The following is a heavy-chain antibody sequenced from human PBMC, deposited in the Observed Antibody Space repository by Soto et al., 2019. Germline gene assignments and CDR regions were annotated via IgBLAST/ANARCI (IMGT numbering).Heavy chain of an antibody. CDR2: IKRDGSEK. J-gene: IGHJ4*02. CDR1: GFMFGSYW. D-gene: IGHD4-17*01. V-gene: IGHV3-7*03. Sequence: EVQLVESGGGLVQPGGSLRLSCVASGFMFGSYWMTWVRHAPGKGLEWVANIKRDGSEKYYVDSVQGRFTISRDNADNSLFLHMSSLRADDTAVYYCARVRATDYEIDYWGQGALVTVSS. CDR3: ARVRATDYEIDY.